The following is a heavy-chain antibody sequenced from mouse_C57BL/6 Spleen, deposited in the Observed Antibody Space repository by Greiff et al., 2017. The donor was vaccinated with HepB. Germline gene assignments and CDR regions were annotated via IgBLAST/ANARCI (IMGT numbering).Heavy chain of an antibody. CDR1: AYAFSSSW. CDR2: IYPGDGDT. D-gene: IGHD2-3*01. J-gene: IGHJ4*01. Sequence: VQLKPSGPEQVKPRASVKISCTPSAYAFSSSWMNWVKQRPGKGLEWIGRIYPGDGDTNYNGKFKGKATLTADKSSSTAYMQLSSLTSEDSAVYFCARGYDPYYAMDYWGQGTSVTVSS. V-gene: IGHV1-82*01. CDR3: ARGYDPYYAMDY.